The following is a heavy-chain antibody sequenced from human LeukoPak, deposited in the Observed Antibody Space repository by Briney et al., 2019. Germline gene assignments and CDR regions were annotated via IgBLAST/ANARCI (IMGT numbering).Heavy chain of an antibody. CDR3: AKGVRGYYDILTGYSVGYFDY. CDR1: GFTFSSYA. J-gene: IGHJ4*02. D-gene: IGHD3-9*01. V-gene: IGHV3-23*01. CDR2: ISGSGGST. Sequence: GGSLRLSCAASGFTFSSYAMSWVRQAPGKGLEWVSAISGSGGSTYYADSVKGRFTISRDNSKNTLYLQTNSLRAEDTAAYYCAKGVRGYYDILTGYSVGYFDYWGQGTLVTVSS.